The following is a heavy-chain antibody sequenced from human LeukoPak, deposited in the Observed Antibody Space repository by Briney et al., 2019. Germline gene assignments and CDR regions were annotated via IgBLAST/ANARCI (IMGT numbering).Heavy chain of an antibody. D-gene: IGHD3-3*01. CDR2: INHSGST. Sequence: SETLSLTCAVYGGSFSGYYWNWIRQPPGKGLEWIGEINHSGSTNYNPSLKSRVTISLDTSKNHFSLKLSSVTAADTAVYYCARGPNFWDRAEYFQHWGQGTLVTVSS. CDR1: GGSFSGYY. V-gene: IGHV4-34*01. J-gene: IGHJ1*01. CDR3: ARGPNFWDRAEYFQH.